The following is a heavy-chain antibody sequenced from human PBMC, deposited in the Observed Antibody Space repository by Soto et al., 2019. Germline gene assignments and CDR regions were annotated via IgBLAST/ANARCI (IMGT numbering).Heavy chain of an antibody. D-gene: IGHD3-3*01. Sequence: ASVKVSCKASGYTFTSYYMHWVRQASGQGLERMGIINPSGGSTSYAQKFEGRVTMSRDTSTSTVYMELSSPGSENTSVYYCARSNYEDYFDYWG. J-gene: IGHJ4*01. V-gene: IGHV1-46*03. CDR1: GYTFTSYY. CDR3: ARSNYEDYFDY. CDR2: INPSGGST.